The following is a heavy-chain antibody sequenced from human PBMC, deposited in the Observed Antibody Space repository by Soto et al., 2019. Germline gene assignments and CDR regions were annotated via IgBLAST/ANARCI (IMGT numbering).Heavy chain of an antibody. Sequence: GGPLRLSYTASGFTFSDSYVSWFRQAPGKGLEWVAVISNDGSKKYYAASVKGRFTISRDNSKNMLYLQMNSLRAEDTAVYYCADPGSTDLDVWGQGTTVTVSS. J-gene: IGHJ6*02. V-gene: IGHV3-30*03. CDR2: ISNDGSKK. CDR3: ADPGSTDLDV. D-gene: IGHD3-10*01. CDR1: GFTFSDSY.